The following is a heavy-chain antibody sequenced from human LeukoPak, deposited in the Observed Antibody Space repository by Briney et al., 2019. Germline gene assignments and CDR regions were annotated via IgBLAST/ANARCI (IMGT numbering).Heavy chain of an antibody. D-gene: IGHD4-23*01. CDR1: GGSISSYY. V-gene: IGHV4-59*08. CDR3: ARRGGHGGSFDY. CDR2: IYYSGSGST. Sequence: SETLSLTCTVSGGSISSYYWSWIRQPPGKGLEWIGYIYYSGSGSTNYNPSLKSRVSISVDTSKNHFSLKLSSVTAADTAVYYCARRGGHGGSFDYWGQGTLITVSS. J-gene: IGHJ4*02.